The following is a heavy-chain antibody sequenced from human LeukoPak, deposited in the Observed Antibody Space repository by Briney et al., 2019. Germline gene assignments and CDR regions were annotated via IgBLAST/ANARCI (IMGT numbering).Heavy chain of an antibody. D-gene: IGHD2-21*01. J-gene: IGHJ4*02. CDR2: IFYSGST. CDR1: GGSISSSNYY. V-gene: IGHV4-39*07. Sequence: SETLSLTCTVSGGSISSSNYYWGWVRQPPGKALEWIGNIFYSGSTYYSPSLKSRVTISLDTSRNQFSLKLNSVTAADTAVYYCARLFGQYYFDYWGQGTLVTVSS. CDR3: ARLFGQYYFDY.